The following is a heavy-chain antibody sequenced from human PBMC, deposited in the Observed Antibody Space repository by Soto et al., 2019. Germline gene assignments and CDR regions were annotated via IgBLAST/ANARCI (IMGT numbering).Heavy chain of an antibody. V-gene: IGHV3-21*01. CDR1: GFTFSSYS. CDR2: ISSSSSYI. D-gene: IGHD3-3*01. Sequence: GGSLRLSCAASGFTFSSYSMNWVRQAPGKGLEWVSSISSSSSYIYYADSVKGRLTISRDNAKNSLYLQMNSLRAEDTAVYYCASALRITIFGNPLDAFDIWGQGTMVTVSS. CDR3: ASALRITIFGNPLDAFDI. J-gene: IGHJ3*02.